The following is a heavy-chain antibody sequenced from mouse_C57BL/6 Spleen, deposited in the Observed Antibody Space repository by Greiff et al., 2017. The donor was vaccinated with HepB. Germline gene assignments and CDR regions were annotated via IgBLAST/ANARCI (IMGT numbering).Heavy chain of an antibody. Sequence: EVQLRQSGAELVKPGASVKLSCTASGFNIKDYYMHWVKQRPEQGLEWIGRIDPEDGETKYAPKFQGKATITADTSSNKAYLQLSSLTSEDTAVYDCARGGFTTVVATDYVDYWGQGTTLTVSS. V-gene: IGHV14-2*01. D-gene: IGHD1-1*01. J-gene: IGHJ2*01. CDR1: GFNIKDYY. CDR2: IDPEDGET. CDR3: ARGGFTTVVATDYVDY.